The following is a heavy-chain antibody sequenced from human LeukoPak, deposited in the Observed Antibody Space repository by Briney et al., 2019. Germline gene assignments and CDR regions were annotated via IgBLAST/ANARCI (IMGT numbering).Heavy chain of an antibody. J-gene: IGHJ4*02. Sequence: QTGGSLRLSCAASGFTFSSYAMHWVRQAPGKGLEWVAVISYDGSNKYYADSVKGRFTFSRDNSKNTLYLQMNSLRAEDTAVYYCARGADRGIVVAADWGQGALVTVSS. V-gene: IGHV3-30-3*01. CDR1: GFTFSSYA. D-gene: IGHD6-19*01. CDR2: ISYDGSNK. CDR3: ARGADRGIVVAAD.